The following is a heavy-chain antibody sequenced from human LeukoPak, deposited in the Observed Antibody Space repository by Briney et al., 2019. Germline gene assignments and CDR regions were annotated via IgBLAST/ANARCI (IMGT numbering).Heavy chain of an antibody. D-gene: IGHD2-2*01. CDR3: ARGVAVVPATHYYLDY. J-gene: IGHJ4*02. CDR2: IYYSGST. CDR1: GGSISSSGYY. V-gene: IGHV4-39*01. Sequence: SETPSLTFTVSGGSISSSGYYWGWIRQPPGKGLEWIGSIYYSGSTYYNPSLKSRVTISVDTSKNQFSLKLSSVTAADTAVYYCARGVAVVPATHYYLDYWGQGSLVTASS.